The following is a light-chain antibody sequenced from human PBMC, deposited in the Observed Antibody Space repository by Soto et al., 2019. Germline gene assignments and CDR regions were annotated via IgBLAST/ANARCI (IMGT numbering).Light chain of an antibody. CDR1: SSTIGNNY. CDR2: SDN. Sequence: QSVLTQPPSVSAAPGQNVTISCSGSSSTIGNNYVSWYHQVAGTAPKLLIHSDNQRPSGVPDRFSGSRSGTSASLAISGLQSGDEADYYCATWDDTLNGRVFGGGTKVTVL. J-gene: IGLJ3*02. CDR3: ATWDDTLNGRV. V-gene: IGLV1-44*01.